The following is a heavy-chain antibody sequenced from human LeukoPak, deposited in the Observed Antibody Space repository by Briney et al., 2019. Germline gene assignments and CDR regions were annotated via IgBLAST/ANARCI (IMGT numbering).Heavy chain of an antibody. J-gene: IGHJ6*03. CDR3: ARLGSNYYYYMDV. CDR2: IKQDGSEK. Sequence: PGGSLRLSCAASGFTFSSYWMSWVRQAPGKGLEWVANIKQDGSEKYYVDSVKGRFTISRDNAKNSLYLQVNSLRAEDTAVYYCARLGSNYYYYMDVWGKGTTVTVSS. CDR1: GFTFSSYW. D-gene: IGHD2-8*01. V-gene: IGHV3-7*01.